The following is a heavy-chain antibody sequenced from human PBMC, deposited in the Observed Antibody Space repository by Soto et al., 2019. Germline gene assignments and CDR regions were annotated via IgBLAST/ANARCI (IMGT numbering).Heavy chain of an antibody. D-gene: IGHD3-3*01. J-gene: IGHJ4*02. Sequence: QLQLQEYGSGLVRPSQTLSLTCAVSGGSISSGGYSWSWIRQPPGKGLEWIGYIYHSGSTYYNPSLKSRVTISVDTSKNQFSLKLSSVTAADTAVYYCARGEYDFWSGYLVFDYWGQGTLVTVSS. CDR3: ARGEYDFWSGYLVFDY. CDR2: IYHSGST. V-gene: IGHV4-30-2*01. CDR1: GGSISSGGYS.